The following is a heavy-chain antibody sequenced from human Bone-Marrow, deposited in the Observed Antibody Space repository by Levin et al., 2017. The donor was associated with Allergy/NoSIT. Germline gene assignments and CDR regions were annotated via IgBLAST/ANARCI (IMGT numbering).Heavy chain of an antibody. D-gene: IGHD5-12*01. CDR1: GGSISSGDYY. CDR2: IYYSGST. J-gene: IGHJ4*02. V-gene: IGHV4-30-4*01. Sequence: QTLSLTCTVSGGSISSGDYYWSWIRQPPGKGLEWIGYIYYSGSTYYNPSLKSRVTISVDTSKNQFSLKLSSVTAADTAVYYCARDSGYGRRFDYWGQGTLVTVSS. CDR3: ARDSGYGRRFDY.